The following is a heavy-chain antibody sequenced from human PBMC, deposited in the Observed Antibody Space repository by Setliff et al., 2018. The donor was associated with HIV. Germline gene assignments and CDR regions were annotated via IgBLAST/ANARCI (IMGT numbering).Heavy chain of an antibody. CDR3: ASDIAVIPAASQVGGFDI. CDR2: INPNSGGT. CDR1: GYTFTDYY. D-gene: IGHD2-2*01. V-gene: IGHV1-2*06. Sequence: ASVKVSCKASGYTFTDYYIHWVRQAPGQGLEWMGRINPNSGGTNYAQKFQGRVTITRDTSISTTYMELSRLTSDDTAVYYCASDIAVIPAASQVGGFDIWGQGTMVTVS. J-gene: IGHJ3*02.